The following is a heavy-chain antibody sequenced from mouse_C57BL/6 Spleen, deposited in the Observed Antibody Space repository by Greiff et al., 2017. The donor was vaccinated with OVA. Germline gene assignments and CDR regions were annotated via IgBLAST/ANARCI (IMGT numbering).Heavy chain of an antibody. CDR2: ISDGGSYT. CDR1: GFTFSSYA. Sequence: EVQRVESGGGLVKPGGSLKLSCAASGFTFSSYAMSWVRQTPEKRLEWVATISDGGSYTYYPDNVKGRFTISRDNAKNNLYLQMSHLKSEDTAMYYCAKGYGNYVGWFAYWGQGTLVTVSA. D-gene: IGHD2-1*01. J-gene: IGHJ3*01. V-gene: IGHV5-4*01. CDR3: AKGYGNYVGWFAY.